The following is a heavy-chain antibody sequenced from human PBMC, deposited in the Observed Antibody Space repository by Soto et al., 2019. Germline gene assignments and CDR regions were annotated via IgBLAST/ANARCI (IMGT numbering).Heavy chain of an antibody. CDR2: ITWNGGNT. D-gene: IGHD3-16*01. J-gene: IGHJ6*02. V-gene: IGHV3-43*01. CDR3: ARETLSYGSALDV. CDR1: GFSFDDYS. Sequence: PXGSLRLSCSASGFSFDDYSMHWVRQAPGKGLEWVSLITWNGGNTYYADSVKGRFTISRDGTTKSVSLQMTSLKREDTGLYYCARETLSYGSALDVWGQGTTVTVSS.